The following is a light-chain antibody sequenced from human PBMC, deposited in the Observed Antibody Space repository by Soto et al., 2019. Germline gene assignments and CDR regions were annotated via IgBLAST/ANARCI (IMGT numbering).Light chain of an antibody. CDR2: DVS. CDR3: SSYTSSSTPV. J-gene: IGLJ1*01. V-gene: IGLV2-14*01. Sequence: ALTQPASVSGSPGQSITISCTGTSSDVGGYNYVSWYQQHPGKAPKLMIYDVSNRPSGVSNRFSGSKSGNTASLTISGLQAEDEADYYCSSYTSSSTPVFGTGTKVTVL. CDR1: SSDVGGYNY.